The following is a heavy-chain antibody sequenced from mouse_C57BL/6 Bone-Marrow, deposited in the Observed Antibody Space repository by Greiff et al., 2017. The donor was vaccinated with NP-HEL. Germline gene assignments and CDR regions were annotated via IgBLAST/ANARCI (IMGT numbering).Heavy chain of an antibody. V-gene: IGHV5-6*01. CDR3: ARRELAWFAY. Sequence: EVQLQESGGDLVKPGGSLKLSCAASGFTFSSYGMSWVRQTPDKRLEWVATISSGGSYTYYPDSVKGRFTISRDNAKNTLYLQMSSLKSEDTAMYYCARRELAWFAYWGQGTLVTVSA. D-gene: IGHD4-1*01. CDR1: GFTFSSYG. J-gene: IGHJ3*01. CDR2: ISSGGSYT.